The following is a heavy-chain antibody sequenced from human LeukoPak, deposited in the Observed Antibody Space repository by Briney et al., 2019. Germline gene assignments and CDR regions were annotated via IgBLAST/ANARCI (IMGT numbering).Heavy chain of an antibody. D-gene: IGHD5-12*01. J-gene: IGHJ4*02. V-gene: IGHV4-31*03. Sequence: SETLSLTCTVSGGPISSGGYYWSWIRQHPGKGLEWIGYIYYSGSTYYNPSLKSRVTISVDTSKNQFSLKLSSVTAADTAVYYCARVVATTRDFDYWGQGTLVTVSS. CDR2: IYYSGST. CDR1: GGPISSGGYY. CDR3: ARVVATTRDFDY.